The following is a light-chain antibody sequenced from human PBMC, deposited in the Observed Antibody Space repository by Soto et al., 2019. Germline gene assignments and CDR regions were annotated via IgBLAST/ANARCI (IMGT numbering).Light chain of an antibody. J-gene: IGLJ3*02. V-gene: IGLV2-11*01. CDR3: AAWDDSLNGPV. CDR2: DVT. CDR1: GNDIGYYNY. Sequence: QSALTQPRSVSGSPGQSVTISCTGTGNDIGYYNYVSWYQQHPGKAPKLMIYDVTKRPSGVPDRFSGSKSGTTASLTISGLQAEDEADYYCAAWDDSLNGPVFGGGTKVTVL.